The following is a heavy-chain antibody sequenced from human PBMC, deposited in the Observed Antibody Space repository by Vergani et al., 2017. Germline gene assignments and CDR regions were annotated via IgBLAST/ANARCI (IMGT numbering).Heavy chain of an antibody. CDR3: ASRQTPYLMDY. D-gene: IGHD2/OR15-2a*01. J-gene: IGHJ4*02. V-gene: IGHV3-53*02. Sequence: EVQLVETGGGLIQPGGSLRLSCAASGFTVSSNYMSWVRQAPGKGLEWVSVIYSGGSTYYADSVKGRFTISSDNSKNTLYLQMNSLRAEDTAVYYCASRQTPYLMDYWGQGTLVTVSS. CDR2: IYSGGST. CDR1: GFTVSSNY.